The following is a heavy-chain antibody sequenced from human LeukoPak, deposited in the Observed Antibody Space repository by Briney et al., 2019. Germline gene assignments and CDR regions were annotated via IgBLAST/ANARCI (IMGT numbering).Heavy chain of an antibody. D-gene: IGHD4-17*01. V-gene: IGHV4-4*07. CDR2: IYTSGST. Sequence: PSETLSLTYTVSGGSISSYYCSWIRQPAGKGLEWIGRIYTSGSTNYNPSLKSRVTISVDKSKNQFSLKLSSVTAADTAVYYCARALGGDYSRGYYYYMDVWGKGTTVTVSS. CDR1: GGSISSYY. J-gene: IGHJ6*03. CDR3: ARALGGDYSRGYYYYMDV.